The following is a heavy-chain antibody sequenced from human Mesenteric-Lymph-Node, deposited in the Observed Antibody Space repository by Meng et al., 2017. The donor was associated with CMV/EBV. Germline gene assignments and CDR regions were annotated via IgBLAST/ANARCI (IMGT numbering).Heavy chain of an antibody. CDR3: VSYCSSTSCYDKSFTY. J-gene: IGHJ4*02. V-gene: IGHV3-9*01. D-gene: IGHD2-2*01. CDR2: ISWDGGNT. CDR1: GFIFDDYA. Sequence: SLKISCAASGFIFDDYAMHWVRQAPGEGLEWVSGISWDGGNTGYADSVKGRFTISRDNAKKSLYLQMNSLRPEDTALYYCVSYCSSTSCYDKSFTYWGQGTLVTVSS.